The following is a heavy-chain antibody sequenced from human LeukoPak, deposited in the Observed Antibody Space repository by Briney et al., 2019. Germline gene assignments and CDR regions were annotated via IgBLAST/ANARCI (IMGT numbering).Heavy chain of an antibody. CDR2: TYYRSKWYN. J-gene: IGHJ3*02. D-gene: IGHD5-24*01. CDR1: GDSVSSNSAA. CDR3: ARDQDGGRDDYNFGLPGAFDI. Sequence: PSQTLSLTCAISGDSVSSNSAAWNWIRQSPSKGLEWLGRTYYRSKWYNDYAVSVKSRITINPDTSKNQFSLQLNSVTPEDTAVYYCARDQDGGRDDYNFGLPGAFDIWGQGTMVTVSS. V-gene: IGHV6-1*01.